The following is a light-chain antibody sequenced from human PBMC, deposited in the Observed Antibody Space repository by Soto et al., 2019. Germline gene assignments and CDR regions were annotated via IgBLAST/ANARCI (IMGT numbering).Light chain of an antibody. CDR2: AAS. V-gene: IGKV1-9*01. CDR1: QSISNS. CDR3: QQLNSFPIT. J-gene: IGKJ5*01. Sequence: DIQMTQSPSSLSASVGDRVTITGRASQSISNSLHWYQQKPGKAPKLLIYAASTLQSGVPSRFSGSGSGTEFTLTITSLQPEDFATYYCQQLNSFPITFGQGTRLEIK.